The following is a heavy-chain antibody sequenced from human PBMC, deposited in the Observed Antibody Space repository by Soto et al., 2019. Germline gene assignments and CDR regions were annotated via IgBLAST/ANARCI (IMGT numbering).Heavy chain of an antibody. CDR3: AKHGSGYEKSHDDAFDI. CDR2: ISGSGGST. J-gene: IGHJ3*02. CDR1: GFTFSSYA. Sequence: GGSLRLSCAASGFTFSSYAMSWVRQAPGKGLEWVSAISGSGGSTYYADSVKGRFTISRDNSKNTLYLQMNSLRAEDTAVYYCAKHGSGYEKSHDDAFDIWGQGTMVTVSS. V-gene: IGHV3-23*01. D-gene: IGHD5-12*01.